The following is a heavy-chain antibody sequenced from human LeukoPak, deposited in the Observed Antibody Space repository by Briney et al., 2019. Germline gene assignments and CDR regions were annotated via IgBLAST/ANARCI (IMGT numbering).Heavy chain of an antibody. Sequence: ASVTVSFKASGYTFTSYGISWVRQAPGQGLEWMGWISAYNGNTNYAQKLQGRVTMTTDTSTSTAYMELRSLRSDDTAVYYCERDPGVAVAGTDAFDIWGQGTMVTVSS. D-gene: IGHD6-19*01. CDR3: ERDPGVAVAGTDAFDI. J-gene: IGHJ3*02. V-gene: IGHV1-18*01. CDR1: GYTFTSYG. CDR2: ISAYNGNT.